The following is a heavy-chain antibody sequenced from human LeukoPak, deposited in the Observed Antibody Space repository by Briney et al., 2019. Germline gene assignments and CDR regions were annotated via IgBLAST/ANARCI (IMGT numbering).Heavy chain of an antibody. J-gene: IGHJ4*02. CDR1: GYSFTSYW. Sequence: GGSLKISCRGSGYSFTSYWIGWVRQMPGKGLEWMGIIYPGDSDTRYSPSFQGQVTISADKSISTAYLQWSSLKASDTAMYYCARLSTRYCSSTSCYTTFDYWGQGTLVTVSS. D-gene: IGHD2-2*02. CDR3: ARLSTRYCSSTSCYTTFDY. V-gene: IGHV5-51*01. CDR2: IYPGDSDT.